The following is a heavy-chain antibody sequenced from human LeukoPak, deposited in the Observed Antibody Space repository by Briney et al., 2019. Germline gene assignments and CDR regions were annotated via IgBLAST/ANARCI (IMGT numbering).Heavy chain of an antibody. CDR3: ARDRVTMVRGVHHWFDP. Sequence: PSETLSLTCAVYGGSFSGYYWSWIRQPPGKGLEGIGEINHSGSTNYNPSLKGRVNISVDTSKNQFSLKLSSVTAADTAVYYCARDRVTMVRGVHHWFDPWGQGTLVTVSS. CDR1: GGSFSGYY. D-gene: IGHD3-10*01. J-gene: IGHJ5*02. V-gene: IGHV4-34*01. CDR2: INHSGST.